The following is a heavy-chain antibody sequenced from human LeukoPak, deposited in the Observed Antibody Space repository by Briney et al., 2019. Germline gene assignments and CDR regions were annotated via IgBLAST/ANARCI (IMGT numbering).Heavy chain of an antibody. D-gene: IGHD3-9*01. J-gene: IGHJ4*02. CDR1: GFTFSDYW. CDR2: INTDTRGT. CDR3: ARGHNFGRLHPFDY. V-gene: IGHV3-74*01. Sequence: GGSLRLSCAASGFTFSDYWMHWVRQAPGKGLVWVSIINTDTRGTYYADSVKGRFTISRDNSKNTLYLQMNSLRAEDTAVYYCARGHNFGRLHPFDYWGQGTLVTVSS.